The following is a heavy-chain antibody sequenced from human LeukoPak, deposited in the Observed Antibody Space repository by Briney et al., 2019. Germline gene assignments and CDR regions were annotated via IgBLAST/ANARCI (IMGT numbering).Heavy chain of an antibody. CDR2: IYYSGST. CDR3: ARENYYDSSGYWFDP. Sequence: SETLSLTCTVSGGSISSYYWSWIRQPPGKGLERIGYIYYSGSTNYNPSLKSRVTISVDTSKNQFSLKLSSVTAADTAVYYCARENYYDSSGYWFDPWGQGTLVTVSS. CDR1: GGSISSYY. V-gene: IGHV4-59*01. D-gene: IGHD3-22*01. J-gene: IGHJ5*02.